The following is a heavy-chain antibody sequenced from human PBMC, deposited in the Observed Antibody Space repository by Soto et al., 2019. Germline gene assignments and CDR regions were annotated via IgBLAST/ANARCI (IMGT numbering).Heavy chain of an antibody. D-gene: IGHD3-10*01. CDR1: GFTFSDHY. CDR2: SKNKADSYTT. CDR3: TVWGSGNDFGAA. Sequence: EVQLVESGGGLVQPGGSLRLSWAASGFTFSDHYMDWVRQAPGKGLEWVGRSKNKADSYTTEYAASVKGRFTISRDGSTNSLFLQMNSLKTEDTAGYYCTVWGSGNDFGAAWGQGILLTVSS. V-gene: IGHV3-72*01. J-gene: IGHJ4*02.